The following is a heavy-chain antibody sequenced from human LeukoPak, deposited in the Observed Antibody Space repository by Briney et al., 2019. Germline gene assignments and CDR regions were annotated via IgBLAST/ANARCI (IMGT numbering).Heavy chain of an antibody. D-gene: IGHD1-1*01. CDR3: AKANQGYRYFDY. J-gene: IGHJ4*02. CDR1: GFTFSSYA. CDR2: ISGSGGST. Sequence: RGSLRLSCAASGFTFSSYAMSWVRQAPGKGLEWVSAISGSGGSTYYADSVKGRFTISRDNSKNTLYLQMNSLRAEDTAVYYCAKANQGYRYFDYWGQGTLVTVST. V-gene: IGHV3-23*01.